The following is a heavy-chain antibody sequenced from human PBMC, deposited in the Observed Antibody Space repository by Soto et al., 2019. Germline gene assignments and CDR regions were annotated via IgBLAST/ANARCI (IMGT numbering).Heavy chain of an antibody. CDR1: GFTFNSHW. V-gene: IGHV3-7*01. CDR3: ASSSSSLARARDYYYYGMDV. D-gene: IGHD2-2*01. CDR2: IKQDGSEK. Sequence: EVQLVESGGGLVQPGGSLRLSCAASGFTFNSHWMNWVRQAPGKGLEWVANIKQDGSEKYYVDSVKGRFTISRDNAKNSLYLQMNSLRAEDTAVYYCASSSSSLARARDYYYYGMDVWGQGTTVTVSS. J-gene: IGHJ6*02.